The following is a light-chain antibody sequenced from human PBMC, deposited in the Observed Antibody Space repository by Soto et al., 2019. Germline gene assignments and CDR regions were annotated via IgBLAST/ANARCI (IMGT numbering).Light chain of an antibody. CDR1: SRDVGGYNY. CDR3: SSYTSSSTSV. V-gene: IGLV2-14*01. CDR2: EVS. Sequence: QSALTQAASVSGSPGQSITISWAGTSRDVGGYNYVSWSQQHPGKAPQLMIYEVSNRPSGVSNRFSGSKSGNTASLTISGLQAEDEADYYCSSYTSSSTSVFGTGTKVTVL. J-gene: IGLJ1*01.